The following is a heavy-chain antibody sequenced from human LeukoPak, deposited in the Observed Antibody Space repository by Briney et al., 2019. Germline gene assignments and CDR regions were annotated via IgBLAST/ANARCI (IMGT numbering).Heavy chain of an antibody. J-gene: IGHJ5*02. D-gene: IGHD3-10*01. CDR3: ARDRGEGSGRLHGPKNWFDP. Sequence: PGGSLRLSCAAPGFDFSAYGMNWVRQAPGKGLEWVSAIGGSGATIYYADSVKGRFTISRDNAKNSLYLQMNSLRAEDTAVYYCARDRGEGSGRLHGPKNWFDPWGQGTLVTVSS. CDR2: IGGSGATI. CDR1: GFDFSAYG. V-gene: IGHV3-21*01.